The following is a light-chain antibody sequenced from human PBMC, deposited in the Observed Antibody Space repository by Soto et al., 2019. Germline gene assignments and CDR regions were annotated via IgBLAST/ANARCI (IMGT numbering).Light chain of an antibody. J-gene: IGKJ1*01. CDR1: QSVSSSY. CDR3: QQYGSSPWT. CDR2: GAS. Sequence: EMVLTQSPGTLSLSPGERATLSCRASQSVSSSYLAWYQQKPGQAPRLLIYGASSRATGIPDRFSGSGSGTDFTLTISRLEPADFAVYYCQQYGSSPWTFGQGTKVEIK. V-gene: IGKV3-20*01.